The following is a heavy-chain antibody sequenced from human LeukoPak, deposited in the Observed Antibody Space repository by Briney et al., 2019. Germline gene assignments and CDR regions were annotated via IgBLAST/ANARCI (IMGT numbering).Heavy chain of an antibody. CDR1: GFTFSHYA. CDR2: ISYDGSNK. J-gene: IGHJ3*02. D-gene: IGHD3-22*01. CDR3: ARDKRIGYYDSSGYLDAFDI. V-gene: IGHV3-30-3*01. Sequence: GGSLRLSCAASGFTFSHYAMHWVRQAPGKGLEWVAVISYDGSNKYYADSVKGRFTISRDNSKNTLYLQMNSLRAEDTAVYYCARDKRIGYYDSSGYLDAFDIWGQGTMVTVSS.